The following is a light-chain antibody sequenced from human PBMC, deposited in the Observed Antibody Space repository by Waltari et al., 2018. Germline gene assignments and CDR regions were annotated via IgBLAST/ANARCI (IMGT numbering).Light chain of an antibody. CDR1: QDISRY. Sequence: DIQMTQSPSSVSASLGDRVTITCRASQDISRYLAWYQKTTGRSPKLLIFDTSSLQSGVPSRFSGSGSGTDFTLTISSLQPEDFATYYCLQVSNFPITFGQGTKVEIK. J-gene: IGKJ1*01. CDR3: LQVSNFPIT. CDR2: DTS. V-gene: IGKV1D-12*01.